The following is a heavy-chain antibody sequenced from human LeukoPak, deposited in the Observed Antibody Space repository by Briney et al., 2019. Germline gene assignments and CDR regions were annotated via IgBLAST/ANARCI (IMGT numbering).Heavy chain of an antibody. CDR3: ARDGVRGLQIDY. Sequence: SETLSLTCTVSGGSISSHYWSWIRQPPGKGLEWIGYIYYSGSTNYNPSLKSRVTISVDTSKNQFSLKLSSVTAADTAVYYCARDGVRGLQIDYWGQGTLVTVSS. CDR2: IYYSGST. CDR1: GGSISSHY. J-gene: IGHJ4*02. V-gene: IGHV4-59*11. D-gene: IGHD5-24*01.